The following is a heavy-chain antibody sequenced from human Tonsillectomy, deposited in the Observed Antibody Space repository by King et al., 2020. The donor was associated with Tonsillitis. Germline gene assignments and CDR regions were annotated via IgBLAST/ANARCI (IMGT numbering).Heavy chain of an antibody. V-gene: IGHV1-69*01. CDR1: GGTFSSYT. CDR2: IIPIFAAT. CDR3: ARDELAVAGTDY. J-gene: IGHJ4*02. Sequence: QLVQSGAEVKKPGSSVKVSCKTSGGTFSSYTLNWVRQAPGQGLEWMGWIIPIFAATNYAQKFQDRVTFTADESTSTAYMELNNLRSEDTAVYFCARDELAVAGTDYWGQGTLVTVSS. D-gene: IGHD6-19*01.